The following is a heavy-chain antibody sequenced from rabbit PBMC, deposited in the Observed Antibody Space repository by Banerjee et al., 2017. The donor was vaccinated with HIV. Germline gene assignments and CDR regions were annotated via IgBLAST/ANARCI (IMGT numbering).Heavy chain of an antibody. D-gene: IGHD1-1*01. J-gene: IGHJ4*01. Sequence: WVRQAPGKGLEWIACIDTGSSGFTYFATWAKGRFTCSKTSSTTVTLQMTRLTAADTATYFCARGDGSGGGNTLRLWGPGTLVTVS. CDR3: ARGDGSGGGNTLRL. CDR2: IDTGSSGFT. V-gene: IGHV1S40*01.